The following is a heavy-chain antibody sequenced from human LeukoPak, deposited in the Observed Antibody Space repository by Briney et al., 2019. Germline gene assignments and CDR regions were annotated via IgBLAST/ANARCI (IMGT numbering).Heavy chain of an antibody. CDR2: INHSGST. Sequence: SETLSLTCAVYGGSFSGYYWSWIRQPPGKGLEWIGEINHSGSTNYNPSLKSRVTVSVDTSKNQFSLKLSSVTAADTAVYYCARGLKNYWGQGTLVTVSS. J-gene: IGHJ4*02. CDR1: GGSFSGYY. V-gene: IGHV4-34*01. CDR3: ARGLKNY.